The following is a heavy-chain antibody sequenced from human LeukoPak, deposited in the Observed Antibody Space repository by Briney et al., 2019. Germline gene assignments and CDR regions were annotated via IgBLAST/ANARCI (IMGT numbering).Heavy chain of an antibody. J-gene: IGHJ6*03. CDR3: ATRYMSSHYYYMDV. V-gene: IGHV7-4-1*02. D-gene: IGHD6-13*01. Sequence: GASVKVSCKASGYSFTSYGMNWVRQAPGQGLEWLGWINTNTGNPTYGQGFRGRFVFSMDTSVSTAYVQISSLKAEDTAVYYGATRYMSSHYYYMDVGGEGTTVTVS. CDR2: INTNTGNP. CDR1: GYSFTSYG.